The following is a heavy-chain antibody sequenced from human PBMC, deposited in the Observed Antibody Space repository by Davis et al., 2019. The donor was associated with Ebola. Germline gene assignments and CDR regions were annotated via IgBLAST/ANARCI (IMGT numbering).Heavy chain of an antibody. CDR3: ARGGVAYSDLDY. J-gene: IGHJ4*02. D-gene: IGHD2-21*01. CDR2: MNPNSGNT. Sequence: ASVKVSCKASGGTFSSYDINWVRQATGQGLEWMGWMNPNSGNTGYAQKFQGRVTMTRENSMSTAYMELSSLRSEDTAVYFCARGGVAYSDLDYWGQGTLVAVSS. V-gene: IGHV1-8*02. CDR1: GGTFSSYD.